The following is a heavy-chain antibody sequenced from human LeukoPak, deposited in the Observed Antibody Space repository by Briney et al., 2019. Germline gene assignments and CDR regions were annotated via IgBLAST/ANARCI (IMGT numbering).Heavy chain of an antibody. J-gene: IGHJ4*02. CDR2: INPSGGST. CDR1: GYTFTSYY. V-gene: IGHV1-46*01. Sequence: ASVKVSCKASGYTFTSYYMHWVRQAPGQGLEWMGIINPSGGSTSYAQKFQGRVTMTRNTSISTAYMELSSLRSEDTAVYYCARGGIAAAGIDYWGQGTLVTVSS. CDR3: ARGGIAAAGIDY. D-gene: IGHD6-13*01.